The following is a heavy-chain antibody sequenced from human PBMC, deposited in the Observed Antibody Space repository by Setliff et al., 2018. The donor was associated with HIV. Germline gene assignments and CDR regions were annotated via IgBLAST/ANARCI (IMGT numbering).Heavy chain of an antibody. CDR2: VYYSGST. Sequence: SETLSLTCTVSGGSIRSSSFYWGWIRQPPGKGLEWIGSVYYSGSTYYNSSLKSRVTISVDTSKNQFSLKLSSVTATDTAVYYCARHAIVDTAGRGFDYWGQGTLVTVSS. V-gene: IGHV4-39*01. CDR1: GGSIRSSSFY. J-gene: IGHJ4*02. CDR3: ARHAIVDTAGRGFDY. D-gene: IGHD5-18*01.